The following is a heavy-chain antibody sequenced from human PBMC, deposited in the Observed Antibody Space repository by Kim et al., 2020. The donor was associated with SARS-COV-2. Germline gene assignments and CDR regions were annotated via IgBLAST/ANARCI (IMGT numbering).Heavy chain of an antibody. D-gene: IGHD6-13*01. Sequence: NPSLKSRVTMSVDTSKNQFSLKLSSVTAADTAVYDCASQASIAAAGVVDYWGQGTLVTVSS. CDR3: ASQASIAAAGVVDY. J-gene: IGHJ4*02. V-gene: IGHV4-4*07.